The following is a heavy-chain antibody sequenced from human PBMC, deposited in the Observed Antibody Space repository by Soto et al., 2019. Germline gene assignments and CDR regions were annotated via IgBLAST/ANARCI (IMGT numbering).Heavy chain of an antibody. CDR3: ASHYGDNGWFDP. J-gene: IGHJ5*02. Sequence: GGSLRLSCAASGFTFSAYNMNWVRQPPRKGLEWVSSITSSSSSIYYADSLKGRFTISRDNAKNSLYLQMNSLRAEDTAVYYCASHYGDNGWFDPWGQGTLVTVSS. V-gene: IGHV3-21*06. D-gene: IGHD4-17*01. CDR2: ITSSSSSI. CDR1: GFTFSAYN.